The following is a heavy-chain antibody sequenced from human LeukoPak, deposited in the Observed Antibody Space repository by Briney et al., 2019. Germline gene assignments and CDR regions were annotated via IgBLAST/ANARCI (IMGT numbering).Heavy chain of an antibody. V-gene: IGHV3-72*01. J-gene: IGHJ4*02. CDR2: ARNKAKSYST. CDR1: GFNVSDHY. D-gene: IGHD2-15*01. CDR3: ARVVVTATRSLFDFDY. Sequence: GGSLRLSYVASGFNVSDHYMDWVRQAPGKGLEWVGRARNKAKSYSTDYAASVKGRFTISRDDSENSLYLQMNSLKTEDTAVYYCARVVVTATRSLFDFDYWGQGSLVTVSS.